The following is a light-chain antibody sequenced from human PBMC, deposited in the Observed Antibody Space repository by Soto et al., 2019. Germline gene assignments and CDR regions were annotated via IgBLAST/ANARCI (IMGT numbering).Light chain of an antibody. CDR3: QSLDRGPSXVYV. J-gene: IGLJ1*01. V-gene: IGLV1-40*01. CDR1: SSNIWAGYA. CDR2: GNN. Sequence: QSALTQPPSVSGAPVQRVTISCTGSSSNIWAGYAVHWFQQLPGISPKLLIFGNNNRPSGFPDRFSGSKSGTSASLAITGLQAEDEGDYYCQSLDRGPSXVYVFGTGTKVXV.